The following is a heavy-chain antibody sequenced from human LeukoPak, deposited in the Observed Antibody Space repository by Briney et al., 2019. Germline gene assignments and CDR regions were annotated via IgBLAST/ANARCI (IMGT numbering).Heavy chain of an antibody. V-gene: IGHV4-34*01. D-gene: IGHD2-15*01. CDR3: ARTKGYCSGGSCYKKYFQH. Sequence: PSETLSLTCAVYGGSFSGYYWSWIRQPSGKGLEWIGEINHSGSTNYNPSLKSRVTISVDTSKNQFSLKLSSVTAADTAVYYCARTKGYCSGGSCYKKYFQHWGQGTLVTVSS. J-gene: IGHJ1*01. CDR1: GGSFSGYY. CDR2: INHSGST.